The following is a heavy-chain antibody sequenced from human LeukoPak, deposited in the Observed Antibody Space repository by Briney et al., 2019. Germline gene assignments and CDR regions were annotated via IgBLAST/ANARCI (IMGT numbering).Heavy chain of an antibody. J-gene: IGHJ4*02. V-gene: IGHV3-23*01. D-gene: IGHD3-10*01. CDR3: AKAEGITMVRGVIARYFDY. CDR1: GFTFSSYA. Sequence: GGSLRLSCAASGFTFSSYAMSWVRQAPGKGLEWVSAISGSGGSTYYADSVKGRFTISRDNSKNTLYLQMNSLRAEDTAVYYCAKAEGITMVRGVIARYFDYWGQGTLVTVSS. CDR2: ISGSGGST.